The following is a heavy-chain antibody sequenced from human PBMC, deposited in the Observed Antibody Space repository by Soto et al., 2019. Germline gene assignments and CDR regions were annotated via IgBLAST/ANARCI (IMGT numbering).Heavy chain of an antibody. V-gene: IGHV3-33*01. CDR1: GFTFSSYG. CDR2: IWYDGSNK. CDR3: ARERGRDVYNNGYVDY. Sequence: QVQLVESGGGVVQPGRSLRLSCAASGFTFSSYGMHWVRQAPGKGLEWVAVIWYDGSNKYYADSVKGRFTISRDNSKNALYLQRNSLRAEDTAVYHCARERGRDVYNNGYVDYWGQGTLVTVSS. J-gene: IGHJ4*02. D-gene: IGHD3-16*01.